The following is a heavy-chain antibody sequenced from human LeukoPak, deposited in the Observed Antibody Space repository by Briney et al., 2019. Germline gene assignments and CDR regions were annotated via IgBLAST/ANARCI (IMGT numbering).Heavy chain of an antibody. V-gene: IGHV3-23*01. J-gene: IGHJ4*02. CDR2: ISGSGGST. CDR1: GFTFSSYG. D-gene: IGHD3-10*01. Sequence: GGSLRLSCAASGFTFSSYGMSWVRQAPGKGLEWVSAISGSGGSTYYADSVKGRFTISRDNSKNTLYLQMNSLRAEDTAVYYCAKRRLWFGEAHFDYWGQGTLVTVSS. CDR3: AKRRLWFGEAHFDY.